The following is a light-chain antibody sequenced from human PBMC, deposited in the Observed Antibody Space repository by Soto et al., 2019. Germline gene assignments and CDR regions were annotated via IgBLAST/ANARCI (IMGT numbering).Light chain of an antibody. Sequence: QSALTQPASVSGSPGQSITISCTGTSSDVGGYNYVSWYQQHPGKAPKLMIYEVSNRPSGVSNRFSGSKSGNTASLTISGLQAEDEADYYCSSYTSSSNNGFGTGTKLTVL. CDR1: SSDVGGYNY. CDR3: SSYTSSSNNG. V-gene: IGLV2-14*01. J-gene: IGLJ1*01. CDR2: EVS.